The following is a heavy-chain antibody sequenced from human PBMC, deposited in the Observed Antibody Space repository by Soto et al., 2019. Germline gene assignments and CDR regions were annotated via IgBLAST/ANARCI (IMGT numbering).Heavy chain of an antibody. CDR1: GGSISGYY. CDR2: MYNTGST. J-gene: IGHJ4*02. CDR3: ALTGYYDVDY. Sequence: SETLSLTCTVSGGSISGYYWSWIRQPPGKGLEWIGYMYNTGSTVYNPSFKSRVTISVDASKNQFSLKLSSVTAADTAVYYCALTGYYDVDYWGQGTLVTVSS. D-gene: IGHD3-9*01. V-gene: IGHV4-59*08.